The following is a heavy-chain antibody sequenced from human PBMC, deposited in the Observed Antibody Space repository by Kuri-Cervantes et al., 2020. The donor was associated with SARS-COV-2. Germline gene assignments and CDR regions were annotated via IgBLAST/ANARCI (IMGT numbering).Heavy chain of an antibody. CDR1: GFTFSNAW. Sequence: GGSLRLSCAASGFTFSNAWMSWVRQAPGKGLEWVGRIKSKTDGGTTDYAAPVKGRFTISRDDSKNTLYLQMNSLKTEDTAVYYCTTDASRRITIFGVVNAPGDYWGKGTLVTVSS. D-gene: IGHD3-3*01. V-gene: IGHV3-15*01. CDR2: IKSKTDGGTT. CDR3: TTDASRRITIFGVVNAPGDY. J-gene: IGHJ4*02.